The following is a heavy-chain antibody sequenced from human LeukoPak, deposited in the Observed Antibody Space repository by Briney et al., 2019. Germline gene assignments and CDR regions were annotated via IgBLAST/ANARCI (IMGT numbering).Heavy chain of an antibody. J-gene: IGHJ4*02. D-gene: IGHD3-22*01. V-gene: IGHV3-30-3*01. CDR3: AREGSSGYYPS. Sequence: GRSLRLYCAASGFTFSSYPMHWVRQAPGKGLEWVAVISYDGSEKHYADPVKGRFTISRDNSKNTLYLQMNSLRAEDTAVYYCAREGSSGYYPSWGQGILVTVSS. CDR1: GFTFSSYP. CDR2: ISYDGSEK.